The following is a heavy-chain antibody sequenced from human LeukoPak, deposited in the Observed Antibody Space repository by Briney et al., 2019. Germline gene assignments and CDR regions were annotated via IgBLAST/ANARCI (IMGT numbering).Heavy chain of an antibody. CDR1: GFTFSSYW. Sequence: KPGGSLRLSCAASGFTFSSYWMSWVRQPPGKGLEWIGEINHSGSTNYNPSLKSRVTISVDTSKNQFSLKLSSVTAADTAVYYCARIVTIAAAGTYFDYWGQGTLVTVSS. V-gene: IGHV4-34*01. D-gene: IGHD6-13*01. J-gene: IGHJ4*02. CDR2: INHSGST. CDR3: ARIVTIAAAGTYFDY.